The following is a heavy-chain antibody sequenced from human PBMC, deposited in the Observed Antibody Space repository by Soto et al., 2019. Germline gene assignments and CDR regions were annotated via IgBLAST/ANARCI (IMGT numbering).Heavy chain of an antibody. J-gene: IGHJ3*01. CDR2: INAGNGDT. CDR3: ARKDVGTSFAFDP. D-gene: IGHD7-27*01. Sequence: QVHLVQSGAEVEKPGASVKVYCKASGFTLTRYALHWVRQAPGQRLEYMGWINAGNGDTGHPQKFQGRVTMTRDIPASTVYMELNSLTSEDTAVYCCARKDVGTSFAFDPWGQGTVVVVSS. CDR1: GFTLTRYA. V-gene: IGHV1-3*01.